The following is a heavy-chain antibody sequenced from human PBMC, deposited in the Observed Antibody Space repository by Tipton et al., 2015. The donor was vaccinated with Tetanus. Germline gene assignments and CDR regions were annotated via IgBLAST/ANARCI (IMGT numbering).Heavy chain of an antibody. J-gene: IGHJ3*02. Sequence: QSGPEVKKPGASVKVSCKASGYTFTSYGISWVRQAPGQGLEWMGGIIPIFGTANYAQKFQGRVTITADESTSTAYMELSSLRSEDTAVYYCARGRGYSGSYREPDAFDIWGQGTMVTVSS. CDR1: GYTFTSYG. CDR2: IIPIFGTA. D-gene: IGHD1-26*01. V-gene: IGHV1-69*13. CDR3: ARGRGYSGSYREPDAFDI.